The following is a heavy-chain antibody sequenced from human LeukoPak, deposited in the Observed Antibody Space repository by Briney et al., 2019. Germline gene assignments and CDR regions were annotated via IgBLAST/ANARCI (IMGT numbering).Heavy chain of an antibody. Sequence: ASVKVSCKASGYTFTAYYMHWVRQVPGQGLEWMGRIVPILGIANYAQKFQGRVTITADKSTSTAYMELSSLRSEDTAVYYCARFDYGGRTGPGLWGQGTLVTVSS. CDR1: GYTFTAYY. D-gene: IGHD4-23*01. CDR2: IVPILGIA. CDR3: ARFDYGGRTGPGL. V-gene: IGHV1-69*02. J-gene: IGHJ4*02.